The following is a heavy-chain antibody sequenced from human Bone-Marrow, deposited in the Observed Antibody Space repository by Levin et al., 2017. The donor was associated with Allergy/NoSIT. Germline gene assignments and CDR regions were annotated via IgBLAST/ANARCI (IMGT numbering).Heavy chain of an antibody. CDR3: ARGPGSGNLDD. J-gene: IGHJ4*02. D-gene: IGHD3-10*01. Sequence: SETLSLTCAVSGDSITSYYWTWIRQTPGEGLEWIGNIYYSGSTNYNPSLESRVTMSIDTSKNQFSLKLSSVTAADTAVYYCARGPGSGNLDDWGQGTLVTVSS. CDR1: GDSITSYY. CDR2: IYYSGST. V-gene: IGHV4-59*08.